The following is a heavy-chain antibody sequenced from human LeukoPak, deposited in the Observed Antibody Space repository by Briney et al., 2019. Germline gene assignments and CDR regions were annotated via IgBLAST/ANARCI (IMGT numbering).Heavy chain of an antibody. CDR3: ARVPHYYFGYGYFDP. CDR1: GGSFNNYY. J-gene: IGHJ4*02. Sequence: SETLSLTCAVYGGSFNNYYWSWLRHPPGKGLEWLGEIDQSGTTNYNPSHKSRVTISVDTSKKQFSLTLTSMTAADTAVYCARVPHYYFGYGYFDPWGQGTLVTVSS. D-gene: IGHD3-10*01. V-gene: IGHV4-34*01. CDR2: IDQSGTT.